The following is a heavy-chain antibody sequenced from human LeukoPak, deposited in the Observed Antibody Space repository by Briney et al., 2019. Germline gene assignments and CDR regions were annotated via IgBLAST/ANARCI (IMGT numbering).Heavy chain of an antibody. J-gene: IGHJ4*02. Sequence: PGGSLRLSCAASGFTFSSYWMHWVRQAPGEGLVWVSRINTDGSTTTYADSVKGRFTISRDNAKNTLYLQMNSLRAEDTAVYYCARESGYCSSTSCYRPEDYWGQGTLVTVSS. CDR2: INTDGSTT. CDR3: ARESGYCSSTSCYRPEDY. V-gene: IGHV3-74*03. D-gene: IGHD2-2*01. CDR1: GFTFSSYW.